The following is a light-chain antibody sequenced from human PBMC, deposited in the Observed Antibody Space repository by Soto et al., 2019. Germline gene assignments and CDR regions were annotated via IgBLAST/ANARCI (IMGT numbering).Light chain of an antibody. CDR1: TSNLGGNT. CDR3: CSYAGGYTFDV. J-gene: IGLJ1*01. V-gene: IGLV1-44*01. CDR2: TNN. Sequence: QSVLTQPPSVSGTPGHKVSISCSGSTSNLGGNTVNWYQQLPGTAPKLLIYTNNQRPSGVPDRFSGSKSGTSASLAISDLRSEDEADYYCCSYAGGYTFDVFGTGTKVTVL.